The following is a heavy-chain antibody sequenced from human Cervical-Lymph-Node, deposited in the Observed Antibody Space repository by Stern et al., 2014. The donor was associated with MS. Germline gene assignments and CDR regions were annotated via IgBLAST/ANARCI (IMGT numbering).Heavy chain of an antibody. D-gene: IGHD1-1*01. CDR2: ISAYNGNT. V-gene: IGHV1-18*01. J-gene: IGHJ4*02. Sequence: VQLLQSGNEVKKPGASVKVSCEASGYTFTSYGISWVRQAPGQGLEWMGWISAYNGNTNYEQKFQDRVTMTTDTSTSTVYMELRNLRSDDAALYYCARAAGILDFWGQGTLVTVSS. CDR1: GYTFTSYG. CDR3: ARAAGILDF.